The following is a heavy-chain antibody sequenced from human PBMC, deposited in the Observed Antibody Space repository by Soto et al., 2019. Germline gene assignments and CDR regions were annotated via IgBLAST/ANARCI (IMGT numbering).Heavy chain of an antibody. J-gene: IGHJ6*02. Sequence: SETLSLTCTVSGGSISSYYWSWIRQPPGKGLEWIGYIYYSGSTNYNPSLKSRVTISVDTSKNQFSLKLSSVTAADTAVYYCAREGLSRVARYYYYSGMDVWGQGPTVTVSS. CDR1: GGSISSYY. D-gene: IGHD3-10*01. V-gene: IGHV4-59*01. CDR2: IYYSGST. CDR3: AREGLSRVARYYYYSGMDV.